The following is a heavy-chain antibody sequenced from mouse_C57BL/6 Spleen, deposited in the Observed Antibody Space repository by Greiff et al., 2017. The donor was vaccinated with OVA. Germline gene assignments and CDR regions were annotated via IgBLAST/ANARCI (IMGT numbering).Heavy chain of an antibody. J-gene: IGHJ2*01. V-gene: IGHV1-22*01. CDR1: GYTFTDYN. CDR3: AKFITTVVAHFDY. Sequence: EVQLQQSGPELVKPGASVKMSCKASGYTFTDYNMHWVKQSHGKSLEWIGYINPNNGGTSYNQKFKGKATLTVNKSSSTAYMELRSLTSEDSAVYYCAKFITTVVAHFDYWGQGTTLTVSS. CDR2: INPNNGGT. D-gene: IGHD1-1*01.